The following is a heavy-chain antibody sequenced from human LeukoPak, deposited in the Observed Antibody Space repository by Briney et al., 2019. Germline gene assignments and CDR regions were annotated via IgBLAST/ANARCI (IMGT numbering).Heavy chain of an antibody. D-gene: IGHD5-18*01. Sequence: GKSLRLSCAASGFTFSSFAMHWVRQAPGKGLEWVAVISYDGSNKYYADSVKGRFTISRDNSKNTLYLQMNSLRAEDTAVYYCARESGFFDPDSYGPHFDYWGQGTLVTVSS. CDR2: ISYDGSNK. CDR3: ARESGFFDPDSYGPHFDY. V-gene: IGHV3-30-3*01. J-gene: IGHJ4*02. CDR1: GFTFSSFA.